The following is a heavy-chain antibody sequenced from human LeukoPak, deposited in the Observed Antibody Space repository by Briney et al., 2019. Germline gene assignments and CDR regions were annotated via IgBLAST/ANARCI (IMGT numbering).Heavy chain of an antibody. Sequence: GGSLRLSCAASGSTFSSYAMSWVRQAPGKGLEWVSPISGSGGSTYYADSVKGRFTISRDNSKNTLYLQMNSLRAEDTAVYYCAKVARYSSGWYGDYFDYWGQGTLVTVSS. V-gene: IGHV3-23*01. D-gene: IGHD6-19*01. J-gene: IGHJ4*02. CDR1: GSTFSSYA. CDR3: AKVARYSSGWYGDYFDY. CDR2: ISGSGGST.